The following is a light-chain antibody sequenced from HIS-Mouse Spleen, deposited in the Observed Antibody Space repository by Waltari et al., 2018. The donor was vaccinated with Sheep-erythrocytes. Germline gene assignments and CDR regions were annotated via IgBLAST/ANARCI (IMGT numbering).Light chain of an antibody. CDR2: EVS. J-gene: IGLJ3*02. Sequence: QSALTQPASVSGSPGQSITISCTGTSSDVGGYNYVSWYQQHPGKAPTPMIYEVSNRPAGVSNRFSGSKSGNTASLTISGLQAEDEADYYCSSYTSSSTWVFGGGTKLTVL. V-gene: IGLV2-14*01. CDR1: SSDVGGYNY. CDR3: SSYTSSSTWV.